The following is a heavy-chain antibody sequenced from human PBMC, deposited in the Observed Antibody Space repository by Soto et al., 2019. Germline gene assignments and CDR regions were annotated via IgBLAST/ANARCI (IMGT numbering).Heavy chain of an antibody. CDR2: IYYSGST. Sequence: SETLSLTCTVSGGSISSGDYYWSWIRQPPGKGLEWIGYIYYSGSTYYNPSLKSRVTISVDKSKNQFSLKLSSVTAADTAVYSCARTPWDGYTGYYFDYWGQGTLVTVSS. V-gene: IGHV4-30-4*01. D-gene: IGHD5-18*01. CDR3: ARTPWDGYTGYYFDY. CDR1: GGSISSGDYY. J-gene: IGHJ4*02.